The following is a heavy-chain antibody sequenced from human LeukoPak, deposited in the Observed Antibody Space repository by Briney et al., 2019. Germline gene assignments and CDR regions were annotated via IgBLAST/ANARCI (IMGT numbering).Heavy chain of an antibody. CDR2: IYTSGST. CDR3: ARKGATVTTGYAFDY. CDR1: GGPISSGSYG. V-gene: IGHV4-61*02. J-gene: IGHJ4*02. Sequence: PSQTLSLTCTVAGGPISSGSYGWSWSPQPAGKGLEWIGRIYTSGSTNYNPSLKSRVTISIDTSKNQFSLKLSSVTAADTAVYYCARKGATVTTGYAFDYWGQGTLVTVPS. D-gene: IGHD4-17*01.